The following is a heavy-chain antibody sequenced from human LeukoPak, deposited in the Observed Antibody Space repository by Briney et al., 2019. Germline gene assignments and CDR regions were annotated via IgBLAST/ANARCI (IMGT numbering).Heavy chain of an antibody. CDR3: ARGFELDY. J-gene: IGHJ4*02. V-gene: IGHV3-7*01. Sequence: PGGSLRLSCAASGFTFSSFWMSWVRQAPGKGLEWVANIKQEGSEKYYVGSVKGRFTISRGDARNSLYLQMNSLRAEDTAVYFCARGFELDYWGQGTLVTVSS. CDR2: IKQEGSEK. CDR1: GFTFSSFW.